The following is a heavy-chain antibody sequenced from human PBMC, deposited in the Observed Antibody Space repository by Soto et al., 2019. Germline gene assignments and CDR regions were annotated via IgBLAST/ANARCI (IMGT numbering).Heavy chain of an antibody. CDR2: IYYSGST. D-gene: IGHD3-10*01. J-gene: IGHJ4*02. CDR3: AGDYGSGSYRFDY. CDR1: GDSMRSYS. V-gene: IGHV4-59*01. Sequence: SETLSLTCTVSGDSMRSYSWSWIRQPPGKGLEWIGYIYYSGSTTYNPSFKSRVTISIDTSEKQFSLKLTSVTAADTAVYFCAGDYGSGSYRFDYCGQRALVTVSS.